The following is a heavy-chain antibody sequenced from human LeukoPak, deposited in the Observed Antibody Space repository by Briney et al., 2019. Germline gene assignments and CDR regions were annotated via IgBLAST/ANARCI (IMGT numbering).Heavy chain of an antibody. D-gene: IGHD6-13*01. CDR2: IYYSGST. CDR1: GGSISSYY. CDR3: ARHGSSWYEKDYFDY. Sequence: SQTLSLTCTVSGGSISSYYWSWIRQPPGKGLEWIGYIYYSGSTNYNPSLKSRVTISVDTSKNQFSLKLSSVTAADTAVYYCARHGSSWYEKDYFDYWGQGTLVTVSS. J-gene: IGHJ4*02. V-gene: IGHV4-59*08.